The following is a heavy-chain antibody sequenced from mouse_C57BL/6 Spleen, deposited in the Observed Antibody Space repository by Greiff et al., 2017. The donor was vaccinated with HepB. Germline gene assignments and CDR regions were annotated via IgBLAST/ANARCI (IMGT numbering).Heavy chain of an antibody. CDR2: ISGGGGNT. J-gene: IGHJ2*01. Sequence: EVQGVESGGGLVKPGGSLKLSCAASGFTFSSYTMSWVRQTPEKRLEWVATISGGGGNTYYPDSVKGRFTISRDNAKNTLYLQMSSLRSEDTALYYCARHVYYSNYFDYWGQGTTLTVSS. V-gene: IGHV5-9*01. D-gene: IGHD2-5*01. CDR1: GFTFSSYT. CDR3: ARHVYYSNYFDY.